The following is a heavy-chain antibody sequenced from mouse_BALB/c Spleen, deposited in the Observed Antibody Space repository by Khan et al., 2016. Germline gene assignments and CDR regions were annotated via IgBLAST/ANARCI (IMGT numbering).Heavy chain of an antibody. CDR2: INPDSSTI. V-gene: IGHV4-1*02. CDR3: ARLYYYGSSDY. D-gene: IGHD1-1*01. J-gene: IGHJ2*01. CDR1: GFDFSGYW. Sequence: EVKLLESGGGLVQPGGSLKLSCAASGFDFSGYWMSWVRQAPGKGLEWIGEINPDSSTINYTPSLKDKFIISRDNAKNTLYLQMSKVRSEDTALYYCARLYYYGSSDYWGQGTTLTVSS.